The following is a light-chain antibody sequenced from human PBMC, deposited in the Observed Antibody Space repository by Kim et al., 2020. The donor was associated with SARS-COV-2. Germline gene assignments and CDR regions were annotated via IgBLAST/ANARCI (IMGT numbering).Light chain of an antibody. CDR1: QSISSY. CDR2: AAS. CDR3: QQSYSTPLT. Sequence: AAVVDRVTITCRASQSISSYLNLYQQKPGKAPKLLIYAASSLQSGVPSRFSGSGSGTDFTLTISSLQPEDFATYYCQQSYSTPLTFGGGTKVDIK. V-gene: IGKV1-39*01. J-gene: IGKJ4*01.